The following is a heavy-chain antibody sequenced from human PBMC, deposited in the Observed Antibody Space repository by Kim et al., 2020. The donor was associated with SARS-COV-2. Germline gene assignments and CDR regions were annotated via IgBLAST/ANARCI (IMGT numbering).Heavy chain of an antibody. CDR3: ARALYSSENY. V-gene: IGHV1-46*01. D-gene: IGHD6-13*01. Sequence: STSYAQKFQGRVTMTRDTSTSTVYMELSSLRSEDTAVYYCARALYSSENYWGQGTLVTVSS. CDR2: ST. J-gene: IGHJ4*02.